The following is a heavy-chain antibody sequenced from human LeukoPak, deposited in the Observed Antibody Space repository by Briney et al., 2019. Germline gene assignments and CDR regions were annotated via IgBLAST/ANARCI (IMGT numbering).Heavy chain of an antibody. V-gene: IGHV4-59*08. CDR1: GGSISNYY. CDR3: ARHGAKQLANWFDP. Sequence: SETLSLTCTVSGGSISNYYWTWIRQPPGKGLEWIGYIYYSGYTKYNPSLKSRATISVDTSKNQFSLRLTSVTAADTAVYYCARHGAKQLANWFDPWGQGALVTVSS. D-gene: IGHD6-6*01. J-gene: IGHJ5*02. CDR2: IYYSGYT.